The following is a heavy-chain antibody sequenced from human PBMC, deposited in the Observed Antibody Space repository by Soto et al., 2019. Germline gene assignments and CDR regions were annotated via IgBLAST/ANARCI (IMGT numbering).Heavy chain of an antibody. J-gene: IGHJ3*02. V-gene: IGHV4-59*01. Sequence: SETLSLTCTVSGGSISSYYWSWIRQPPGKGLEWIGYINYSGSTNYNPSLKSRVTISVDTSKNQFSLKLSSVTAADTAVYYCAREASGAFDIWGQGTMVTVSS. CDR1: GGSISSYY. D-gene: IGHD6-25*01. CDR3: AREASGAFDI. CDR2: INYSGST.